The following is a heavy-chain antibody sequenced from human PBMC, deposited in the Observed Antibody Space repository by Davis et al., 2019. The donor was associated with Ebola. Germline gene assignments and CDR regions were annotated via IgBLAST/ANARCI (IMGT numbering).Heavy chain of an antibody. CDR3: ARAPGYCSGGSCYLYYYYGMDV. J-gene: IGHJ6*02. CDR1: GGSISSSNW. V-gene: IGHV4-4*02. CDR2: IYHSGST. D-gene: IGHD2-15*01. Sequence: MPGGSLRLSCAVSGGSISSSNWWSWVRQPPGKGLEWLGEIYHSGSTNYNPSLKSRVTISVDKSKNQFSLKLSSVTAADTAVYYCARAPGYCSGGSCYLYYYYGMDVWGQGTTVTVSS.